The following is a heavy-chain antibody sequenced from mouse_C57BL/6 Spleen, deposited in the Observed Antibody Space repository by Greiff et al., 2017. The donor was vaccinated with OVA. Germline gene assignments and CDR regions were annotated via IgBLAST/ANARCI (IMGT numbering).Heavy chain of an antibody. CDR3: TGEDYDGYFDV. Sequence: EVKVEESGGGLVQPGGSMKLSCVASGFTFSNYWMNWVRQSPEKGLEWVAQIRLKSDNYATHYAESVKGWFTISRDDSKSSVYLQMNNLRAEDTGIYYCTGEDYDGYFDVWGTGTTVTVSS. V-gene: IGHV6-3*01. CDR1: GFTFSNYW. D-gene: IGHD2-4*01. J-gene: IGHJ1*03. CDR2: IRLKSDNYAT.